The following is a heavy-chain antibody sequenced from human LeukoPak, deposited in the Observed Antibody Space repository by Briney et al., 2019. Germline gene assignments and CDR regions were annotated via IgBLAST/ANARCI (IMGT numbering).Heavy chain of an antibody. CDR2: ISSSGATI. J-gene: IGHJ4*02. V-gene: IGHV3-48*03. D-gene: IGHD4-17*01. CDR1: GFTFSSYE. Sequence: GGSLRLSCAASGFTFSSYEMNWVRQAPGKGLEWVSYISSSGATIYYADSVKGRFTISRDNAKNSLYLQMTSLRAEDTAVYYCARLLSGDYYRLDYWGQGTLVTVSS. CDR3: ARLLSGDYYRLDY.